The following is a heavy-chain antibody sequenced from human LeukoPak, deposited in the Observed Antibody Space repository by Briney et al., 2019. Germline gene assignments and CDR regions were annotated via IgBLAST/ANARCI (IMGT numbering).Heavy chain of an antibody. V-gene: IGHV1-8*01. CDR3: AREGGSSWYDENWFDP. CDR1: GYTFTSYD. J-gene: IGHJ5*02. D-gene: IGHD6-13*01. Sequence: ASVKVSCKASGYTFTSYDINWVRQATGQGLEWMGWMNPNSGNTGYAQKFQGRVTVTRNTSISTAYMELSSLRSEDTAVYYCAREGGSSWYDENWFDPWGQGTLVTVSS. CDR2: MNPNSGNT.